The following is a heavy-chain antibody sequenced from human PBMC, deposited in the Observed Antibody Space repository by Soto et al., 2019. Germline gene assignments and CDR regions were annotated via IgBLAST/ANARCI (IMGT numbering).Heavy chain of an antibody. CDR2: ISAGGSST. V-gene: IGHV3-23*01. CDR3: AREIATTGEYYFDY. CDR1: GFTFSSYA. D-gene: IGHD6-13*01. Sequence: TGGSLRLSCAASGFTFSSYAMGWVHQAPGKGLDLVSSISAGGSSTYYADSVKGRFTISRDNSKNTLYLQVNGLRAEDTAVYYCAREIATTGEYYFDYWGQGILVTVSS. J-gene: IGHJ4*02.